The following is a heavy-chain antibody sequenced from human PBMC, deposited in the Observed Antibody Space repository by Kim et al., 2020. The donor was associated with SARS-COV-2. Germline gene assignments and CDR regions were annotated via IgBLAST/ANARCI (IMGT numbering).Heavy chain of an antibody. CDR3: AKSPLGFCDGSICGDWYFDL. D-gene: IGHD2-21*01. J-gene: IGHJ2*01. V-gene: IGHV5-51*01. CDR2: IFPGDSDT. Sequence: GESLKISCKGSGYSFTSYWIGWVRQMPGKGLEWMGIIFPGDSDTRYSPSFQGQVTISADKSINTAYLQWNSLKASDTAMYYCAKSPLGFCDGSICGDWYFDLWGRGTRVTVSS. CDR1: GYSFTSYW.